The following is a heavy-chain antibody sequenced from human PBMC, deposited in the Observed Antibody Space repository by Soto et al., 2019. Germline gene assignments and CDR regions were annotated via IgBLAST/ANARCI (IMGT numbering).Heavy chain of an antibody. V-gene: IGHV3-23*01. Sequence: EVQLLESGGGLVQPGGSLRLSCAASGFTFSSYAMRWVRQAPGEGLEWVSDISGSGGSTYYADSVKGRFTISRDNSKYTLYLQMNSLRAEDTAVYYCARRGSGSYYDYWGQGTLVNVSS. J-gene: IGHJ4*02. D-gene: IGHD1-26*01. CDR3: ARRGSGSYYDY. CDR1: GFTFSSYA. CDR2: ISGSGGST.